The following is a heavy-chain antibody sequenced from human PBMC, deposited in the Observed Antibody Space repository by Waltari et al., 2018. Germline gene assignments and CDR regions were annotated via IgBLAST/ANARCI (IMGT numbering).Heavy chain of an antibody. D-gene: IGHD3-22*01. CDR1: GGSISSYY. CDR2: MFISGST. J-gene: IGHJ4*02. V-gene: IGHV4-4*07. CDR3: ARERPEAHYYDINERKYFDI. Sequence: QVQLQESGPGLVKPSETLSLTCTVSGGSISSYYWSWIRQPAGKGLEWIGRMFISGSTNCTPTFESLFSESLGTTDNQFSLNLRSVTAADTAVYYCARERPEAHYYDINERKYFDIWGQGTLVTVSS.